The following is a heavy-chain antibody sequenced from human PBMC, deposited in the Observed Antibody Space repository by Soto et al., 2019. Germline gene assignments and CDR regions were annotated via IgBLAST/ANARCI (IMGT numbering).Heavy chain of an antibody. CDR2: ISSTTNYI. J-gene: IGHJ4*02. CDR1: VFTFTRYS. Sequence: GGSLRLSCASSVFTFTRYSMNWVRQAPGKGLEWVSSISSTTNYIYYGDSMKGRFTISRDNAKNSLYLEMNSLRAEDTAVYYCARESEDLTSNFDYWGQGTLVTVSS. CDR3: ARESEDLTSNFDY. V-gene: IGHV3-21*06.